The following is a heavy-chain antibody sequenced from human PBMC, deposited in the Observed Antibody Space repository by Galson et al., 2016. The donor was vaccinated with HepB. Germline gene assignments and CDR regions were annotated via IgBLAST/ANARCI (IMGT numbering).Heavy chain of an antibody. Sequence: SLRLSCAASGFSFSSYNMNWVRQAPGKGLEWVSFLSSTSSTIYYADSVKGRFTISRDNAKNSLYLQMNSLRDEDTAGYYCSRELMGSKEYYYYGMDVWGQGTTVTVSS. CDR3: SRELMGSKEYYYYGMDV. V-gene: IGHV3-48*02. CDR1: GFSFSSYN. D-gene: IGHD1-26*01. J-gene: IGHJ6*02. CDR2: LSSTSSTI.